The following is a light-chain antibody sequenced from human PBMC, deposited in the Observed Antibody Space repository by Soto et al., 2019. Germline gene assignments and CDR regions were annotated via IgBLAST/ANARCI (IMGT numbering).Light chain of an antibody. CDR2: DVT. CDR1: SSDVGTYNR. Sequence: ALTHPPSVSGSPGQSVAISCTGTSSDVGTYNRVSWYQQPPGTAPKLMIYDVTNRPSGVPDRFSGSKSGNTASLTISGLQAEDEADYYCSSFTSSNTYVFGTGTKVT. J-gene: IGLJ1*01. CDR3: SSFTSSNTYV. V-gene: IGLV2-18*02.